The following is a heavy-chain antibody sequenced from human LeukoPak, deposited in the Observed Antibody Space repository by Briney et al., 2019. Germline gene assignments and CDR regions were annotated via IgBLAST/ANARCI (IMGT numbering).Heavy chain of an antibody. J-gene: IGHJ6*03. D-gene: IGHD4-23*01. CDR1: GGSISSYY. CDR2: IYYSGST. V-gene: IGHV4-59*01. CDR3: ARSYGGNSWSGYYYYYMDV. Sequence: SETLSLTCTVSGGSISSYYWSWIRQPPGKGLEWIGYIYYSGSTNYNPSLKSRVTISVDTSKNQFSLKLSSVTAADTAVYYCARSYGGNSWSGYYYYYMDVWGKGTTVTVSS.